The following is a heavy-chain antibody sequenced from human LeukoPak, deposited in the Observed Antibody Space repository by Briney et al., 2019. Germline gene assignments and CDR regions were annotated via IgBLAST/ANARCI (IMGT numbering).Heavy chain of an antibody. CDR2: ISGSGGST. Sequence: PGGSLRLSCAASGFTFSSYAMSWVRQAPGKGLEWVSAISGSGGSTYYADSVKGRFTISRDNSENTLYLQMNSLRAEDTAVYYCAREGGYSYGSLGYWGQGTLVTVSS. CDR1: GFTFSSYA. J-gene: IGHJ4*02. CDR3: AREGGYSYGSLGY. V-gene: IGHV3-23*01. D-gene: IGHD5-18*01.